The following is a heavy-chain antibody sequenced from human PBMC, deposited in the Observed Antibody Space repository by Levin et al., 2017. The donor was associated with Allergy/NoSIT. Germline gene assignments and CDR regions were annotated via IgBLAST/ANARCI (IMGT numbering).Heavy chain of an antibody. D-gene: IGHD3-3*01. Sequence: PGGSLRLSCAASGFTFGDYTMHWVRQAPGKGLEWVSLISWDGADAYYADSVKGRFTVSRDNSKNSLYLHMNSLRTDDTAFYYCAKADGFWCGYFPMDVWGQGTTVTVSS. CDR2: ISWDGADA. V-gene: IGHV3-43*01. J-gene: IGHJ6*02. CDR1: GFTFGDYT. CDR3: AKADGFWCGYFPMDV.